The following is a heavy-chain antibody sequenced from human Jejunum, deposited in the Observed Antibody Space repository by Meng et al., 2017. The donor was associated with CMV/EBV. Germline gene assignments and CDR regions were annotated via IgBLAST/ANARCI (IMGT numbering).Heavy chain of an antibody. CDR2: IYHSGRT. CDR1: VGSFRNDQW. CDR3: TTLYGDSIS. D-gene: IGHD4-17*01. Sequence: VLRRGSSPGLWSPSCPLSVTCDVAVGSFRNDQWWSWVRQAPGKGLEWIGEIYHSGRTNYNPSVKSRVSMSVDKSQNHFSLRLSSVTAADTAVYYCTTLYGDSISWGQGTLVTVSS. V-gene: IGHV4-4*02. J-gene: IGHJ4*02.